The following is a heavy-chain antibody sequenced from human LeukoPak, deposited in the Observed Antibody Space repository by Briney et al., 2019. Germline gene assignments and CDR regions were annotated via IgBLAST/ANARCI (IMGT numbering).Heavy chain of an antibody. D-gene: IGHD3-10*01. CDR2: ISYDGSNK. CDR3: AKDLCPRYGSCGFDY. J-gene: IGHJ4*02. Sequence: GGSLRLSCAASGFTFSSYGMHWVRQVPGKGLEWVAVISYDGSNKYYADSVKGRFTISRDNSKNTLYLQVNSLRAEDTAVYYCAKDLCPRYGSCGFDYWGQGTLVTVS. CDR1: GFTFSSYG. V-gene: IGHV3-30*18.